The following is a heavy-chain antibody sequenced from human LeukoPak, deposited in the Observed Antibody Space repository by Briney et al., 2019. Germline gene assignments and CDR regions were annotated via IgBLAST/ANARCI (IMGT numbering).Heavy chain of an antibody. V-gene: IGHV4-39*01. CDR2: IYYSGST. Sequence: SETLSLPCTVCGGPISSSSYLWGWIRQPPGKVVEWIGTIYYSGSTYYNPSLKSRVTVSVDTSKNQFSLKLSSVTAADTAVYYCSRHLPYSFGYCDCWGEGTLVTVSS. CDR3: SRHLPYSFGYCDC. J-gene: IGHJ4*02. D-gene: IGHD5-18*01. CDR1: GGPISSSSYL.